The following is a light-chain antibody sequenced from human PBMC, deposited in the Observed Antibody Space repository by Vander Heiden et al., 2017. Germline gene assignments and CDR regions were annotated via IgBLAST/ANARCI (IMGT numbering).Light chain of an antibody. CDR1: NIASKN. V-gene: IGLV3-9*01. J-gene: IGLJ2*01. CDR2: RDT. Sequence: SYDLSQALSMSVALGQTATITCEGDNIASKNVHWYQQKPGQAPILVIYRDTNRPSGIPDRFSGSNAGNAATLTITRAQAEDEADYYCQGWDSYTVIFGGGTKLSVL. CDR3: QGWDSYTVI.